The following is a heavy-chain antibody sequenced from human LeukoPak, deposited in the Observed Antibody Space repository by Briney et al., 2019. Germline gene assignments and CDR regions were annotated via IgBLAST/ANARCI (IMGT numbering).Heavy chain of an antibody. J-gene: IGHJ3*02. Sequence: GASVKVSCKASGYTFTSYAMHWVRQATGQRLEWMGWINAGNGNTKYSQKFQGRVTITRDTSASTAYMELSSLRSEDTAVYYCARCLDQLADAFDIWGQGTMVTVSS. CDR3: ARCLDQLADAFDI. CDR1: GYTFTSYA. CDR2: INAGNGNT. D-gene: IGHD1/OR15-1a*01. V-gene: IGHV1-3*01.